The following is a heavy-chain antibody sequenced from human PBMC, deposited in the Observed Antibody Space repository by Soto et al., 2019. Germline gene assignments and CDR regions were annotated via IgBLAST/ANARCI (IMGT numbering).Heavy chain of an antibody. D-gene: IGHD2-15*01. Sequence: PGGSLRLSCAASGFTFSSYGMHWVRQAPGKGLEWVAAIWYDGSNKYYADTVKGRFTISRDNSKNTLYLQMNSLRAEDTAVYYCARDGYCSGGSCYSVPVFDYWGQGTLVTVSS. V-gene: IGHV3-33*01. J-gene: IGHJ4*02. CDR2: IWYDGSNK. CDR3: ARDGYCSGGSCYSVPVFDY. CDR1: GFTFSSYG.